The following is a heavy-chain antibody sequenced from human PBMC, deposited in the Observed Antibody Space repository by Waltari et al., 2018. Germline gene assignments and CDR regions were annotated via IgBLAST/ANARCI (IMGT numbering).Heavy chain of an antibody. Sequence: EEQLVEYGGGLVKPGGSLRLPCEASGFTFPNAWMNWVRQAPGKGLEWVGRIKSKRDGATTDYAAPVKDRFTISRDDSKNTLYLQMNSLKTEDTAVYYCITDDTGHDWGYWGQGTLVTVSS. V-gene: IGHV3-15*01. CDR1: GFTFPNAW. D-gene: IGHD5-12*01. CDR2: IKSKRDGATT. J-gene: IGHJ4*02. CDR3: ITDDTGHDWGY.